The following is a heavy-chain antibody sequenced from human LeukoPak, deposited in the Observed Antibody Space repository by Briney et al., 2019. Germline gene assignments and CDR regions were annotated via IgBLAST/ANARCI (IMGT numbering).Heavy chain of an antibody. Sequence: PSETLSLTCAVYGGSFSGYYWSWIRQPPGKGLEWIGEVNHSGSTKYSPSLKSRVTISVDTSKNQFSLKLSSVTAADTAVYFCARGPYSYDSSGAFDIWGQGTMVTVSS. V-gene: IGHV4-34*01. CDR1: GGSFSGYY. D-gene: IGHD3-22*01. CDR2: VNHSGST. CDR3: ARGPYSYDSSGAFDI. J-gene: IGHJ3*02.